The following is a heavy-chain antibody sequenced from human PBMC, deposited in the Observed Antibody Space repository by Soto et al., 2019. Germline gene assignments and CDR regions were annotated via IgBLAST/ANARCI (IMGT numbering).Heavy chain of an antibody. V-gene: IGHV3-23*01. CDR3: AKVKITGYSSYDS. J-gene: IGHJ5*01. CDR1: GFTFRNYA. D-gene: IGHD3-9*01. CDR2: FSDGVT. Sequence: EVHLLESGGGLVQPGESLRVSCAASGFTFRNYAMSWVRQAPGKGLEWVSSFSDGVTYYADSVTGRFTVSRDNSKNTLYLQMNSLRVEDTAVYYCAKVKITGYSSYDSWGQGTLVTVSS.